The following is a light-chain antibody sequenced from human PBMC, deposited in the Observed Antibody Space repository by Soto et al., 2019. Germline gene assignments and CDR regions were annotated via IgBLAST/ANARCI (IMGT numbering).Light chain of an antibody. V-gene: IGKV3-15*01. CDR2: GAS. Sequence: EIVMTQSPATLSVSLGERATLSCRSSQSVSNNLAWYQQKPGQAPRLLIYGASTRATGIPARFSGSWSGTEFTLTISSLQSEDFAVYYCQQYKHWPTYTFGQGTKGEIK. CDR1: QSVSNN. CDR3: QQYKHWPTYT. J-gene: IGKJ2*01.